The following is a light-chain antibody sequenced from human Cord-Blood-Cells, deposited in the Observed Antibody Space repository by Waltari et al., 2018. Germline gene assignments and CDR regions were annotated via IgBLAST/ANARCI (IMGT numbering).Light chain of an antibody. CDR2: DVS. CDR3: CSYAGSYTFFYV. V-gene: IGLV2-11*01. CDR1: SSAVGGYNY. Sequence: QSALTQPRSVSGSPGQSVTIPCTGTSSAVGGYNYVSWYQQPPGKAPKLMIYDVSKRPSGVPDRFSGSKSGNTASLTISGLQAEDEADYYCCSYAGSYTFFYVFGTGTKVTVL. J-gene: IGLJ1*01.